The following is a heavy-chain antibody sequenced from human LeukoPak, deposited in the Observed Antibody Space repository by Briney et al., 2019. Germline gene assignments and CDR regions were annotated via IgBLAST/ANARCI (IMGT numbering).Heavy chain of an antibody. CDR2: IWYDGSNK. CDR3: AKDPEQQLAFFDY. D-gene: IGHD6-13*01. CDR1: GFTFSSYG. Sequence: GGSLRLSCAASGFTFSSYGMHWVRQAPGKGLEWVAGIWYDGSNKYYADSVKGRFTISRDNSKNTLYLQMNSLRAEDTAVYYCAKDPEQQLAFFDYWGQGTLVTVSS. V-gene: IGHV3-33*06. J-gene: IGHJ4*02.